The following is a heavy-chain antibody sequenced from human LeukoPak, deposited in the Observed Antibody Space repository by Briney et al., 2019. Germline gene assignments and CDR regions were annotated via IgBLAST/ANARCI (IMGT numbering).Heavy chain of an antibody. V-gene: IGHV1-2*02. CDR2: INPNRGDT. J-gene: IGHJ4*02. Sequence: ASVQVSCKASGYTFSAYYVHWVRQAPGQGLEWMGWINPNRGDTNYAQKFQGRVTMTRDTSISTAYMELSRLRSDDTALYYCAKAIVTVGYDYWGQGTLVTVSS. D-gene: IGHD1-26*01. CDR3: AKAIVTVGYDY. CDR1: GYTFSAYY.